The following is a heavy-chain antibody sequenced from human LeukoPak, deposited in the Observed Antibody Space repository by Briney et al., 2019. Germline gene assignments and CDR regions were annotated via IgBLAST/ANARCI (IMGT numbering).Heavy chain of an antibody. V-gene: IGHV4-34*01. D-gene: IGHD2-21*02. CDR2: INHSGST. CDR1: GESFSGYY. Sequence: SETLSLTCAVYGESFSGYYWSWIRQPPGKGLEWIGEINHSGSTNYNPSLKSRVTISVDTSKNQFSLKLSSVTAADTAVYYCARGGTYCGGDCYSRTPDNWFDPWGQGTLVTVSS. CDR3: ARGGTYCGGDCYSRTPDNWFDP. J-gene: IGHJ5*02.